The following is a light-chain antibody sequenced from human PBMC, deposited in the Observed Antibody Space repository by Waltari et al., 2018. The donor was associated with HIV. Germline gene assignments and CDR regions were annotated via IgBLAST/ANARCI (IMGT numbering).Light chain of an antibody. V-gene: IGKV1-39*01. CDR1: ENFNRY. CDR2: AAA. CDR3: QQSYNTPYT. Sequence: IQLTQSPSSLSASIGDRVTISCRASENFNRYIHWYQQKPRKGPELLIYAAASLQRGVPSRFSGAGSGTDFTLTISSLEPDDFATYYCQQSYNTPYTFGQGTELDI. J-gene: IGKJ2*01.